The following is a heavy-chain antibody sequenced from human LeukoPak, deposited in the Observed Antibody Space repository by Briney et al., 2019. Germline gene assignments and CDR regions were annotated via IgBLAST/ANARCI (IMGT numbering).Heavy chain of an antibody. Sequence: ASVKVSCKASGYTFTSYDINWVRQATGQGLEWMGWMNPNSGNTGYAQKFQGRVTMTRDTSISTAYMELSRLRSDDTAVYYCARPIKRYGSGSYYYWGQGTLVTVSS. V-gene: IGHV1-8*02. J-gene: IGHJ4*02. D-gene: IGHD3-10*01. CDR1: GYTFTSYD. CDR3: ARPIKRYGSGSYYY. CDR2: MNPNSGNT.